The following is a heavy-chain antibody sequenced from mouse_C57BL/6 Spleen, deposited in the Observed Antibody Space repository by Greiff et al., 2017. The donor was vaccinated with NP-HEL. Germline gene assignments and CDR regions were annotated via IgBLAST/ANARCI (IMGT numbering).Heavy chain of an antibody. Sequence: VKLQESGAELVRPGASVKLSCKASGYTFTDYYINWVKQRPGQGLEWIARIYPGSGTTFYNEKFTGKATLTAEKSSSTAYMQLSSLTSEDSAVYFCAIEVVARYFDVWGTGTTVTVSS. CDR2: IYPGSGTT. J-gene: IGHJ1*03. CDR3: AIEVVARYFDV. CDR1: GYTFTDYY. V-gene: IGHV1-76*01. D-gene: IGHD1-1*01.